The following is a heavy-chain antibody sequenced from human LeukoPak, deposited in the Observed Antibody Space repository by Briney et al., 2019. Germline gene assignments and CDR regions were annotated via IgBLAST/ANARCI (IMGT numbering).Heavy chain of an antibody. CDR1: GDWISSRNYY. D-gene: IGHD2-2*01. Sequence: SETLSLTCTVSGDWISSRNYYWGWVRQPPGKGLEWIGNIYNSGSTYYKPSLESRVTVSLEMSKNQFSLRLTSVTAADTAVYYCTRGQPSFDYWGQGILVIVSS. CDR3: TRGQPSFDY. J-gene: IGHJ4*02. V-gene: IGHV4-39*07. CDR2: IYNSGST.